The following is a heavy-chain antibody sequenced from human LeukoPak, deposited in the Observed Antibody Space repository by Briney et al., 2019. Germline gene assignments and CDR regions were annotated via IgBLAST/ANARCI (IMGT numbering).Heavy chain of an antibody. Sequence: SVKVSCKASGGTFSRYAISWVRQAPGQGLEWMGGIIPIFGTANYAQKFQGRVTITADESTSTAYMELSSLRSEDTAVYYCAREPSVADLGGFQHWGQGTLVTVSS. CDR1: GGTFSRYA. D-gene: IGHD6-19*01. J-gene: IGHJ1*01. V-gene: IGHV1-69*13. CDR3: AREPSVADLGGFQH. CDR2: IIPIFGTA.